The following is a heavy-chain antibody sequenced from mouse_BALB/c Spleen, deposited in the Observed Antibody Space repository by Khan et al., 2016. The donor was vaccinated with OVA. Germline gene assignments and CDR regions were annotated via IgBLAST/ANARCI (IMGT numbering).Heavy chain of an antibody. V-gene: IGHV1-52*01. J-gene: IGHJ3*01. CDR2: IDPSDSEI. CDR1: GYTFTSYW. CDR3: ARNPFAY. Sequence: QVQLQQSGAELVRPGASVNLSCKASGYTFTSYWMNWIKQRPEQGLKWIGRIDPSDSEIHYNQIFKDKAILTVDKSSSIAYMQLNSLTSEDSAVYYCARNPFAYWGQGTLVTVST.